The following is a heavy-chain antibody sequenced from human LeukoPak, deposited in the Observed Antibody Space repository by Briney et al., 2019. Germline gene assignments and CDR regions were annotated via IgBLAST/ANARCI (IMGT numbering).Heavy chain of an antibody. CDR3: ARDRGYCSSTSCHGEFDY. CDR1: GDSVSSNSAA. CDR2: TYYRSKWYN. Sequence: LSQTLSLTCAISGDSVSSNSAAWNWIRQSPSRGLEWLGWTYYRSKWYNDYAVSVKSRITINPDTSKNQFSLQLNSVTPEDTAVCYCARDRGYCSSTSCHGEFDYWGQGTLVTVSS. V-gene: IGHV6-1*01. D-gene: IGHD2-2*01. J-gene: IGHJ4*02.